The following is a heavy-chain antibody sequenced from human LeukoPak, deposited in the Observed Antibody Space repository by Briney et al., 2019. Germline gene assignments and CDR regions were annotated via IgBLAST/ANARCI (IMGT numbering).Heavy chain of an antibody. J-gene: IGHJ6*03. V-gene: IGHV4-59*01. CDR3: ARGHSIEPYYYYYYLDV. CDR1: GDSISSYY. CDR2: IYYSGST. Sequence: SETLSLTCTVSGDSISSYYCSWIRQPPGKGLEWIGYIYYSGSTSYNPSLKSRVTISLDTYNNQFSLELRSVTAADTAVYYCARGHSIEPYYYYYYLDVWGKGTTVTVS. D-gene: IGHD4-11*01.